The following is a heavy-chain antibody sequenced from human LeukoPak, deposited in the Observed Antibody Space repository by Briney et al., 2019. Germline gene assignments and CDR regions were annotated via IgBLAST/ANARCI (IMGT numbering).Heavy chain of an antibody. CDR3: ARGGYYDSSGYLSY. Sequence: PGGSLRLSCAASGFTFSSYWMSWVRQAPGKGLEWVSVIYSGGSTYYADSVKGRFTISRDNSKNTLYLQMNSLRAEDTAVYYCARGGYYDSSGYLSYWGQGTLVTVSS. D-gene: IGHD3-22*01. V-gene: IGHV3-53*01. J-gene: IGHJ4*02. CDR2: IYSGGST. CDR1: GFTFSSYW.